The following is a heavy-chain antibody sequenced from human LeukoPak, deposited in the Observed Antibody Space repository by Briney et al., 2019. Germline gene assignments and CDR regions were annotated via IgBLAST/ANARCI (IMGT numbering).Heavy chain of an antibody. Sequence: SETLSLTCTVSGGSISSSSYYWGWIRQPPGEGLEWIGSIYYSGSTYYNPSLKSRVTISVDTSKNQFSLKLSSVTAADTAVYYCARQEIGLRSFDPWGQGTLVTVSS. D-gene: IGHD3/OR15-3a*01. V-gene: IGHV4-39*01. CDR3: ARQEIGLRSFDP. CDR2: IYYSGST. CDR1: GGSISSSSYY. J-gene: IGHJ5*02.